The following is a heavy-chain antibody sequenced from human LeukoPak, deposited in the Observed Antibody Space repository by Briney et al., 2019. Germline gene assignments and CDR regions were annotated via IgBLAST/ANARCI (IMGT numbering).Heavy chain of an antibody. V-gene: IGHV4-59*01. Sequence: PSETLSLTCTVSGGSISSYYWSWIRQPPGKGLEWIGYINYSGSTNYNPSLKSRVTISVDTSKNQFSLKLSSVTAADTAVYYCARLSSGSYYGYYYYYMDVWGKGTTVTVSS. D-gene: IGHD1-26*01. CDR3: ARLSSGSYYGYYYYYMDV. CDR2: INYSGST. J-gene: IGHJ6*03. CDR1: GGSISSYY.